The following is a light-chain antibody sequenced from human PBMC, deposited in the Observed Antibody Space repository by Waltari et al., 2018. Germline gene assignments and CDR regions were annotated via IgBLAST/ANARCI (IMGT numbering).Light chain of an antibody. J-gene: IGKJ1*01. V-gene: IGKV3-20*01. CDR3: QHYVSLPAT. CDR2: CAS. Sequence: EIVLTQSPGSLSSSPGDRVTLSCRASQSVSRTLAWYQQKPGQAPRLLIFCASNRATGIPDRFSGSGSGTDFSLTISRLEPEDFAVYYCQHYVSLPATFGQGTKVEIK. CDR1: QSVSRT.